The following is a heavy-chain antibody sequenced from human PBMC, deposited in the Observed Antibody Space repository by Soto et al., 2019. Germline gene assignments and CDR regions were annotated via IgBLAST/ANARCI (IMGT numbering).Heavy chain of an antibody. D-gene: IGHD7-27*01. V-gene: IGHV3-7*03. CDR1: GFTFTNYW. CDR3: AREIWGPEY. Sequence: EVQLVESGGGLVQPGGSLRLSCAASGFTFTNYWMTWVRQAPGRGLEWVANIKKDGSEKHYVDSVKGRFTISRDNANNSLYLKINSLRAEDTVVYYCAREIWGPEYWGQGTRVTVSS. J-gene: IGHJ4*02. CDR2: IKKDGSEK.